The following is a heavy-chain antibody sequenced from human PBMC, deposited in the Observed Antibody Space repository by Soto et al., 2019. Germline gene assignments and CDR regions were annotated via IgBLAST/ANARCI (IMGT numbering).Heavy chain of an antibody. CDR3: AKVVLGPQYVCRYFQH. V-gene: IGHV3-23*01. CDR2: ISGSGGST. D-gene: IGHD3-16*01. J-gene: IGHJ1*01. Sequence: EVQLLESGGGLVQPGGSLRLSCAASGFTFSSYAMSWVRQAPGKGLEWVSAISGSGGSTYYADSVKGRFTISRDNSKNTLYLQMNSLRAEDTAVYYCAKVVLGPQYVCRYFQHWGQGTLVTVSS. CDR1: GFTFSSYA.